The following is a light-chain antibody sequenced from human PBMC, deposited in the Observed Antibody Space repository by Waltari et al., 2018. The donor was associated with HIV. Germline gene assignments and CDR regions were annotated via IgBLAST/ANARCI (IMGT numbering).Light chain of an antibody. CDR2: AVI. V-gene: IGLV2-14*03. CDR1: LSAIGTYDH. J-gene: IGLJ3*02. Sequence: QSALTQPASVSGPPGQSITIPCTGALSAIGTYDHVSWYQQHPGRAPKLLIYAVIHRPSGVSNRFSASKSGNTASLTISGLQSDDEADYYCGSYSTGSALVVFGGGTKVTVL. CDR3: GSYSTGSALVV.